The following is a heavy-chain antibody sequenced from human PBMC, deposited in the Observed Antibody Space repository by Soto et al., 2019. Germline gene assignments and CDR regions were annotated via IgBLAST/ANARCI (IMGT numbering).Heavy chain of an antibody. CDR1: GLTFSSYA. CDR3: AKNPPAPYHYDITGYQWYFVL. D-gene: IGHD3-22*01. Sequence: EVQLLESGGGLVQPGGSLRLSCAASGLTFSSYAMNWVRQAPGKGLEWVSGISSGGGSTYYADSVKGRFTVSRDKSKNTLFLQMNSLRAEDTALYYCAKNPPAPYHYDITGYQWYFVLWGRGTLVTVSS. CDR2: ISSGGGST. J-gene: IGHJ2*01. V-gene: IGHV3-23*01.